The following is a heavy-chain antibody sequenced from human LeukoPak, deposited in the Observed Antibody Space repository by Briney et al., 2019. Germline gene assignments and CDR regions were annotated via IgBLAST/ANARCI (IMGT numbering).Heavy chain of an antibody. CDR1: GFTFSSYW. CDR2: IKQDGSEK. V-gene: IGHV3-7*01. D-gene: IGHD2-2*01. CDR3: AKGNTGEIVVRY. J-gene: IGHJ4*02. Sequence: GGSLRLSCAASGFTFSSYWMSWVRQAPGKGLEWVANIKQDGSEKYYVDSVKGRFTISRDNAKNSLHLQMNSLRAEDTAVYYCAKGNTGEIVVRYWGQGTLVTVSS.